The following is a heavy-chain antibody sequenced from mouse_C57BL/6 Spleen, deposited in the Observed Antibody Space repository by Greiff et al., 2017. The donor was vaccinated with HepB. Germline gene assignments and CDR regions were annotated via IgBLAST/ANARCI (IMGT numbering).Heavy chain of an antibody. D-gene: IGHD2-3*01. Sequence: EVKLQESGPGMVKPSQSLSLTCTVTGYSITSGYDWHWIRHFPGNKLEWMGYISYSGSTNYNPSLKSRISITHDTSKNHFFLKLNSVTTEDTATYDCAREGLYDGYYVFDYWGQGTTLTVSS. J-gene: IGHJ2*01. CDR1: GYSITSGYD. V-gene: IGHV3-1*01. CDR3: AREGLYDGYYVFDY. CDR2: ISYSGST.